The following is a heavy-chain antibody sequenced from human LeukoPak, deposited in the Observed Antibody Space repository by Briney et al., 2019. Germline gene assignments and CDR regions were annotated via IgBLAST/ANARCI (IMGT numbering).Heavy chain of an antibody. J-gene: IGHJ4*02. D-gene: IGHD3-3*01. V-gene: IGHV4-59*11. Sequence: SETLSLTCTVSGGSISSHYWSWIRQPPGKGLEWIGYIYYSGSTNYNPSLKSRVTISVDTSKNQFSLKLSSVTAADTGVYYCARVTKGPYYDFWSGYYGGDYWGQGTLVTVSS. CDR1: GGSISSHY. CDR3: ARVTKGPYYDFWSGYYGGDY. CDR2: IYYSGST.